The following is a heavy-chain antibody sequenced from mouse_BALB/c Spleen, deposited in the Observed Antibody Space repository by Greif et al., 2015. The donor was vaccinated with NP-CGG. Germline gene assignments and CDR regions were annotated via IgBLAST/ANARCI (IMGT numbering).Heavy chain of an antibody. J-gene: IGHJ2*01. CDR3: ARDGQLTGTVRDY. Sequence: VKLVESGPGLVAPSQSLSITCTVSGFSLTSYGVHWVRQPPGKGLEWLGVIWAGGSTNYNSALMSRLSISKDNSKSXGVLKMNSLQTDDTAMYYCARDGQLTGTVRDYWGQGTTLTVSS. CDR2: IWAGGST. D-gene: IGHD4-1*01. V-gene: IGHV2-9*02. CDR1: GFSLTSYG.